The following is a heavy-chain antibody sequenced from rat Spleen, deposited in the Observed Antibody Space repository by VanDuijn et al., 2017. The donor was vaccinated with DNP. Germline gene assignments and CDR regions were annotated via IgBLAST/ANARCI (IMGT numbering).Heavy chain of an antibody. CDR1: GFTFRNYY. J-gene: IGHJ2*01. Sequence: EVQLVESGGGLEQPGRSLKLSCAASGFTFRNYYMAWVRQAPTKGLEWVASITNSGGSTYYRDSVKGRFTISRDNAKSTLYLQMDSLRSEDTATYYCANLLYYGPDYWGQGVMVTVSS. CDR2: ITNSGGST. CDR3: ANLLYYGPDY. V-gene: IGHV5S23*01. D-gene: IGHD1-6*01.